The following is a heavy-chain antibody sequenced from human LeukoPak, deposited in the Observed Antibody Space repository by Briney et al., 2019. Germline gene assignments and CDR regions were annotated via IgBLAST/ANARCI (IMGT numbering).Heavy chain of an antibody. V-gene: IGHV3-48*04. Sequence: GGSLRLSCAASGFTFSTYSMNWVRQAPGKGLKWVSYISSSGSTIYYADSVRGRFAISRDNAKNSLYLQMNSLRAEDTAVYYCARISKGGYKSGRRDPPYYFDYWGQGTLVPVSS. CDR3: ARISKGGYKSGRRDPPYYFDY. CDR2: ISSSGSTI. CDR1: GFTFSTYS. D-gene: IGHD5-18*01. J-gene: IGHJ4*02.